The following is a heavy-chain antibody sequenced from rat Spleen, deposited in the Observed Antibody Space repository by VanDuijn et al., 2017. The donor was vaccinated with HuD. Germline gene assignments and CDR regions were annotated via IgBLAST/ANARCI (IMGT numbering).Heavy chain of an antibody. D-gene: IGHD4-3*01. V-gene: IGHV2-32*01. CDR3: ARGGVGYFFDY. CDR1: GFSLISNS. CDR2: IWGDGDT. Sequence: QVQLKESGPGLVQPSQTLSLTCTVSGFSLISNSVHWIRQPPGRGLEWMGGIWGDGDTSYNSALKSRLSISRDTSKSQVLLKMNSLQSEDTATYYCARGGVGYFFDYWGQGLMVTVSS. J-gene: IGHJ2*01.